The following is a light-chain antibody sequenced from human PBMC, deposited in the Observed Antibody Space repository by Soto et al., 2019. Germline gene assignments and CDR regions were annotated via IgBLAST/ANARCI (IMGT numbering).Light chain of an antibody. CDR1: QSVSSN. J-gene: IGKJ1*01. Sequence: EIVMTQSPAPLSVSPGERATLSCGASQSVSSNLAWYQQKPGQAPRLLIHDASTRATGIPARFSGSGSGTEFTLTISSLQSEDFAVYYCQQYNYWPTFGQGTKVEIK. CDR3: QQYNYWPT. CDR2: DAS. V-gene: IGKV3-15*01.